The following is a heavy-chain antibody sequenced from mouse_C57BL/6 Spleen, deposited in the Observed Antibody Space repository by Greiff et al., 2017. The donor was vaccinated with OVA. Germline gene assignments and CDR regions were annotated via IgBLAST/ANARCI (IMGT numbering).Heavy chain of an antibody. Sequence: EVQLQQSGGDLVKPGGSLKLSCAASGFTFSSYGMSWVRQTPDKRLEWVATISSGGSYTYYPDSVKGRFTISRDNAKNTLYLQMSSLKSEDTAMYYCARSDGTGAMDYWGQGTSVTVSS. CDR3: ARSDGTGAMDY. CDR1: GFTFSSYG. CDR2: ISSGGSYT. J-gene: IGHJ4*01. D-gene: IGHD4-1*01. V-gene: IGHV5-6*01.